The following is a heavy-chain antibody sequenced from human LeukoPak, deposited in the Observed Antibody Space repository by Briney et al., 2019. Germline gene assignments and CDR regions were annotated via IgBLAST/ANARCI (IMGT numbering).Heavy chain of an antibody. CDR3: AKSYCGGDCG. V-gene: IGHV3-23*01. CDR2: ITGNGVYT. CDR1: GLPFDSYG. J-gene: IGHJ4*02. D-gene: IGHD2-21*02. Sequence: GGSLRLSCAVSGLPFDSYGMTWVRQAPGKGLEWVSGITGNGVYTYYADSVKGRFTISRDNSKSTLSLQMNSLRAEDTAVYYCAKSYCGGDCGWGPGTLVTVSS.